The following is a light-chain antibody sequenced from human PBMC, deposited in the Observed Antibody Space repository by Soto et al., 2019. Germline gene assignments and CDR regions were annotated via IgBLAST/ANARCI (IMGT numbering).Light chain of an antibody. CDR2: GAS. CDR1: HSVSRTY. CDR3: QQRSNWPIT. Sequence: EIVLRQRRGRLSXRPRERATLXXXXSHSVSRTYLAWYQQKPGQAPRLLMYGASSRATGIPDRFSGSGSGTDFTLTISSLEPEDFAVYYCQQRSNWPITFGQGIRLEIK. V-gene: IGKV3D-20*02. J-gene: IGKJ5*01.